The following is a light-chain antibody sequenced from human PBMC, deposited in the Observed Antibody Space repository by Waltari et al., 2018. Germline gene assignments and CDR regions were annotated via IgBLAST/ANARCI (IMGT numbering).Light chain of an antibody. CDR2: DTF. CDR1: QSISKY. Sequence: DIQMTQSPSSLSASVGDTLTITCRPSQSISKYLNWYQQKPVKAPNLLIYDTFNLQSGVPSRFSGSGSGTDFTLTISGLQREDFATYYCQQSFRTPLTFGGGTKVEIK. J-gene: IGKJ4*01. CDR3: QQSFRTPLT. V-gene: IGKV1-39*01.